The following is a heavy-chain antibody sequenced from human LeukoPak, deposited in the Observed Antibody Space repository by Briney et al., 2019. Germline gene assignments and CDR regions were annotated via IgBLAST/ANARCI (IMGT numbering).Heavy chain of an antibody. Sequence: PGGSLRLSCAASGFTFSTYAMTWVRQAPGKGLEWISVINHSDTYTNYADSVKGRFTISRDNAKNTLFLQMNSLRAEDTAVYFCAKHFRIGGYYRPDDFDMWGQGTLVTVSS. J-gene: IGHJ3*02. CDR1: GFTFSTYA. CDR3: AKHFRIGGYYRPDDFDM. D-gene: IGHD3-22*01. V-gene: IGHV3-23*01. CDR2: INHSDTYT.